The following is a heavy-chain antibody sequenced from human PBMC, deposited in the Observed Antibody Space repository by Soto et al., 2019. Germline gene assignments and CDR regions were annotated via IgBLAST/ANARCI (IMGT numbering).Heavy chain of an antibody. CDR3: ARDNWNTV. Sequence: EVPLVESGGGLVQPGGSLRLSCAASGFTFSNYWMHWVRQVPGKGLVWVSRVNGDGSSTFYADSVKGRFTISRDNAENTVFLQMNSLRAEDTAVYYCARDNWNTVWGQGTMVTVSS. CDR2: VNGDGSST. CDR1: GFTFSNYW. J-gene: IGHJ3*01. V-gene: IGHV3-74*01. D-gene: IGHD1-20*01.